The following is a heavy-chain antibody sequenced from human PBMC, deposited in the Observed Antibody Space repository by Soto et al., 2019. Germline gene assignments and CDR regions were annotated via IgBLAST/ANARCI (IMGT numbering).Heavy chain of an antibody. CDR1: GFTFSSYA. Sequence: QVQLVESGGGVVQPGRSLRLSCAASGFTFSSYAMHWVRRAPGKGLEWMAVMSYDGSNKYYAVSGKGRFTISRDNSKNPLYLQMNSLRPEDTALYYCARDGGAYWGQGTLVIVSS. D-gene: IGHD3-16*01. V-gene: IGHV3-30-3*01. CDR2: MSYDGSNK. CDR3: ARDGGAY. J-gene: IGHJ4*02.